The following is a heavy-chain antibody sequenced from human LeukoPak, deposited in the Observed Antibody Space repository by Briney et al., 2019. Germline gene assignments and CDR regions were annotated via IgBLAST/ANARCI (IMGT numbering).Heavy chain of an antibody. CDR3: VRGTVALLDY. V-gene: IGHV4-61*02. D-gene: IGHD6-19*01. Sequence: SETLSLTCTGSGGSISSGSYYWSWIRQPAGKGLEWIGRIYTSGSTNYNPSLKSRVTISVDTSKNQFSLKLSSVTAADTAVYYCVRGTVALLDYWGQGTLVTVSS. CDR2: IYTSGST. J-gene: IGHJ4*02. CDR1: GGSISSGSYY.